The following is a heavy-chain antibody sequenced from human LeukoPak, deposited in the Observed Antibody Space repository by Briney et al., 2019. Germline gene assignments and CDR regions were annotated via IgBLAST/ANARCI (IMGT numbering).Heavy chain of an antibody. D-gene: IGHD6-13*01. V-gene: IGHV3-30*18. CDR1: GFTFSSYG. CDR3: AKDSSSWYYFDY. CDR2: ISYDGSNR. Sequence: GGSLRLSCAASGFTFSSYGMHWVRQAPGKGLEWVAVISYDGSNRYYADSVKGRFTISRDNSKNTLYLQMNSLRAEDTAVYYCAKDSSSWYYFDYWGQGTLVTVSS. J-gene: IGHJ4*02.